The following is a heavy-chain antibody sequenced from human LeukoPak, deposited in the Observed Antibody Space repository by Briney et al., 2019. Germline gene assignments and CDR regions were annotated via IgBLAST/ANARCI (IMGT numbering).Heavy chain of an antibody. D-gene: IGHD3-22*01. CDR1: GYTFTGYY. CDR2: INPNSGGT. CDR3: YLYYYDSSGYSYYFDY. J-gene: IGHJ4*02. Sequence: ASVKVSCKASGYTFTGYYMHWVRQAPGQGLEWMGRINPNSGGTNYAQKFQGRVTMTRDTSNSTAYMELSRLRSDDTAVYYCYLYYYDSSGYSYYFDYWGQGTLVTVSS. V-gene: IGHV1-2*06.